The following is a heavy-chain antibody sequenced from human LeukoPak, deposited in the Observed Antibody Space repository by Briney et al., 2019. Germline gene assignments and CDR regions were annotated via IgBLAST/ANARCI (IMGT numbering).Heavy chain of an antibody. CDR2: VNHSGST. CDR1: GGSFSDYY. J-gene: IGHJ4*02. V-gene: IGHV4-34*01. Sequence: SETLSLTCAVYGGSFSDYYWSWIRQSPGKGLEWIGEVNHSGSTNYNPSLKSRVTISIDTSKNQFSLKLSSVTAADTAVYYCARDSITMVRGVIITHYWGQGTLVTVSS. D-gene: IGHD3-10*01. CDR3: ARDSITMVRGVIITHY.